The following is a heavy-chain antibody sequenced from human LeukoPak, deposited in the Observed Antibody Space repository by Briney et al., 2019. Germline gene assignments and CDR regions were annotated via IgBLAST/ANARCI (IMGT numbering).Heavy chain of an antibody. J-gene: IGHJ3*02. V-gene: IGHV3-30*04. CDR2: ISYGGSNK. Sequence: GRSLRLSCAASGFTFSSYAMHWVRQAPGKGLEWVAVISYGGSNKYYADSVKGRFTISRDNSKNTLYLQMNSLRAEDTAVYYCASSYDYVWGSYRYGAFDIWGQGTMVTVSS. CDR3: ASSYDYVWGSYRYGAFDI. D-gene: IGHD3-16*02. CDR1: GFTFSSYA.